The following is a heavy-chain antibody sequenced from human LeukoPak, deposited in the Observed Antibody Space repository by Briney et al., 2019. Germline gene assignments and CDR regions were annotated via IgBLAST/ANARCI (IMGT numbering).Heavy chain of an antibody. CDR2: ISGSGGST. Sequence: GGSLRLSCTASGFTFSSYAMSWVRQAPGKGLEWVSTISGSGGSTYLADSVKGRLTISRDNSKNTLYLQMNSLRGEDTAVYYCSKDVVTAAIWGQGTLVTVSS. V-gene: IGHV3-23*01. CDR1: GFTFSSYA. CDR3: SKDVVTAAI. D-gene: IGHD4-23*01. J-gene: IGHJ4*02.